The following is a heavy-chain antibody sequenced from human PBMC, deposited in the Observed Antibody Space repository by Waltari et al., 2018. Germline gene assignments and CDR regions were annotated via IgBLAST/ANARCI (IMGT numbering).Heavy chain of an antibody. J-gene: IGHJ3*02. CDR3: ALSLRDYYDSPGAFDI. Sequence: QVQLVESGGGVVQPGRSLRLSCAASGFTFSSYGMHWFRQAPGKGLEWVAVISYDGSNKYYADSVKGRFTISRDNSKNTLYLQMNSLRAEDTAVYYCALSLRDYYDSPGAFDIWGQGTMVTVSS. D-gene: IGHD3-22*01. CDR1: GFTFSSYG. V-gene: IGHV3-30*03. CDR2: ISYDGSNK.